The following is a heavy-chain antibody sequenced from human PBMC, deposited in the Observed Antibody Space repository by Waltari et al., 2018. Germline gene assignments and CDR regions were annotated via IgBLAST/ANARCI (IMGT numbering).Heavy chain of an antibody. Sequence: EVQLVESGGGLVQPGGSLRLSCAASGFTFSSYSMNWVRQAPGKGLEWVSYISSSSSTIYYADSVKGRFTIARDNAKNSLYLQMNSLRAGDTAVYYCARDPPFVDYDRSGYDWVAWGGDYWGQGTLVTVSS. CDR2: ISSSSSTI. V-gene: IGHV3-48*01. D-gene: IGHD3-22*01. CDR1: GFTFSSYS. J-gene: IGHJ4*02. CDR3: ARDPPFVDYDRSGYDWVAWGGDY.